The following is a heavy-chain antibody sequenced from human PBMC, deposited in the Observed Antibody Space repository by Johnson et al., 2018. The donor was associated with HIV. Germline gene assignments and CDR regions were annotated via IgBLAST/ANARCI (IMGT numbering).Heavy chain of an antibody. CDR1: GFTFSSYW. D-gene: IGHD2-21*01. J-gene: IGHJ3*02. V-gene: IGHV3-30*03. Sequence: QMQLVESGGGVVRPGGSLRLSCAASGFTFSSYWMSWVRQAPGQGLEWVAVISYDGSNKYYADSVKGRFTISSDNSKNTLYMQMNSLRAEDTAVYYCARAGVVFSTASHDAFDIWGQGTMVTVSS. CDR3: ARAGVVFSTASHDAFDI. CDR2: ISYDGSNK.